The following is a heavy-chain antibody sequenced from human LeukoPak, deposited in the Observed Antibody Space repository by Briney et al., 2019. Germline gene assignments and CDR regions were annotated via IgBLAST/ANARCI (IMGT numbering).Heavy chain of an antibody. CDR1: GNSISNYA. CDR3: TTRACHAGGCSSSFYYYYGLHF. Sequence: SVKVSCRASGNSISNYAVSWVRQAPGQGFEWMGGIIPIFGTADYAQKFQGRVTITADQSTSTTYMALSSLKSEDTATYYCTTRACHAGGCSSSFYYYYGLHFWGQGTTVSVSS. D-gene: IGHD3-16*01. CDR2: IIPIFGTA. V-gene: IGHV1-69*01. J-gene: IGHJ6*02.